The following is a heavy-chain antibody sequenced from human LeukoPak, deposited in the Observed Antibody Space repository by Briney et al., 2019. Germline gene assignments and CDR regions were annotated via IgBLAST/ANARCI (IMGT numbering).Heavy chain of an antibody. V-gene: IGHV3-23*01. CDR3: TRGSRFAVAAIYYFDY. J-gene: IGHJ4*02. D-gene: IGHD6-19*01. CDR1: GFTFRSYA. CDR2: ISGSGSST. Sequence: GGSLRLSCAASGFTFRSYAMNWVRQAPGKGLEWVSAISGSGSSTYYADSVKGRFTISRDDSKNTAYLQMNSLKTEDTAVYYCTRGSRFAVAAIYYFDYWGQGTLVTVSS.